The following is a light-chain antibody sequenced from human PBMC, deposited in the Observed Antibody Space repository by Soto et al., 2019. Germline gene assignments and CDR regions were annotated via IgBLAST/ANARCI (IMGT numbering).Light chain of an antibody. J-gene: IGLJ1*01. CDR2: DVS. V-gene: IGLV2-11*01. CDR1: SSDVGGYNY. CDR3: CSYAGSYYV. Sequence: QSALTQPRSVSGSPGQSVTISCTGTSSDVGGYNYVSWYQQHPGKAPKLMIYDVSKRPSGVPDRFSGSKSGNTASLTISVLQAEDEADYYCCSYAGSYYVFGAGTKVIVL.